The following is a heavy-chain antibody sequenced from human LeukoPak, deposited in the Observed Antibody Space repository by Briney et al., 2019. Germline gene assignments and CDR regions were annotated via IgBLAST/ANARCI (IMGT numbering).Heavy chain of an antibody. J-gene: IGHJ1*01. V-gene: IGHV3-30*02. CDR3: ARARSIVGVSPFQH. CDR1: GFSFSSYG. CDR2: IRSDGSNK. Sequence: GGSLRLSCAGSGFSFSSYGMHWVRQAPGKGLEWMAFIRSDGSNKYYADSVKGRFTISRDNSKNTLYLQMNSLRPEDTAVYYCARARSIVGVSPFQHWGQGTLVTVSS. D-gene: IGHD1-26*01.